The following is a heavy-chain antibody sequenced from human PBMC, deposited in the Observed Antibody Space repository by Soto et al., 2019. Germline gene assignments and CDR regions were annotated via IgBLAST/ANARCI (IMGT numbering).Heavy chain of an antibody. CDR3: ARGRVDGGELDL. Sequence: VQLVESVGGVVQPGRSLRLSCAASGFTFSTYGMYWVRQAPGKGLEWVAVIWYDASNKYYADSVKGRFTISRDNSENTLYLQMNSLRAEDTAVYYCARGRVDGGELDLWGQGTLVTVSS. CDR1: GFTFSTYG. CDR2: IWYDASNK. J-gene: IGHJ4*02. D-gene: IGHD1-26*01. V-gene: IGHV3-33*01.